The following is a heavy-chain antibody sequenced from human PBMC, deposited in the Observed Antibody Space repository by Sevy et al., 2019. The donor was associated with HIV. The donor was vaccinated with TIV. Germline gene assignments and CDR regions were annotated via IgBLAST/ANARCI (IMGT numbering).Heavy chain of an antibody. CDR3: ARVGVQQWVVDGDGYFDY. CDR2: IWYDGSNK. Sequence: GGSLRLSCAASGFTFSSYGMHWVRQAPGKGLEWVAVIWYDGSNKYYADSVKGRFTISRDNSKNTLYLQMNSLRAEDTAVYYCARVGVQQWVVDGDGYFDYWGQGTLVTVSS. CDR1: GFTFSSYG. V-gene: IGHV3-33*01. J-gene: IGHJ4*02. D-gene: IGHD6-19*01.